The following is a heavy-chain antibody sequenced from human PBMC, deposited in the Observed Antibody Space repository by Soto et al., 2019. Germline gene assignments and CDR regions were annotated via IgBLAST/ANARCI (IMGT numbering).Heavy chain of an antibody. CDR3: ARDQIGNYGSGSSLYYYYHYGMAG. V-gene: IGHV1-2*04. J-gene: IGHJ6*02. CDR1: GYTFTGYY. Sequence: ASVKVSCKASGYTFTGYYMHWVRQAPGQGLEWMGWINPNSGGTNYAQKFQGWVTMTRDTSISTAYMELSRLRSDDTAVYYCARDQIGNYGSGSSLYYYYHYGMAGWGQGTTVTVSS. D-gene: IGHD3-10*01. CDR2: INPNSGGT.